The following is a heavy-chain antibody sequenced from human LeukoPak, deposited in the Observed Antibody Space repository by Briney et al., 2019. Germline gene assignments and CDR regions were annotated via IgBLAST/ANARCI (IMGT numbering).Heavy chain of an antibody. CDR1: GFTVSSNY. J-gene: IGHJ6*04. V-gene: IGHV3-53*01. Sequence: GGSLRLSCAASGFTVSSNYMSWVRQAPGKGLEWVSVIYSGGSTYYADSVKGRFTISRDNSKNTLYLQMNSLRAEDTAVYYCARDRIVATTHYGMDVWGKGTTVTVSS. CDR2: IYSGGST. D-gene: IGHD5-12*01. CDR3: ARDRIVATTHYGMDV.